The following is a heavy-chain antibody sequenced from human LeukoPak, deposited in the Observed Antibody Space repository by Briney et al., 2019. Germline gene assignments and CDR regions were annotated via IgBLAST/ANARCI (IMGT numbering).Heavy chain of an antibody. CDR2: IWYDGSQR. CDR3: VRGADMNYNFENSFYFDS. J-gene: IGHJ4*02. CDR1: GFTMKNFG. V-gene: IGHV3-33*01. D-gene: IGHD3-3*01. Sequence: GTSLRLSCAVSGFTMKNFGMHWVRQAPGKGLEWVAVIWYDGSQRHYIDSVKGRFATSRENSMNTLSLEMNGLRVEDTAVYYCVRGADMNYNFENSFYFDSWGQGALVIVSS.